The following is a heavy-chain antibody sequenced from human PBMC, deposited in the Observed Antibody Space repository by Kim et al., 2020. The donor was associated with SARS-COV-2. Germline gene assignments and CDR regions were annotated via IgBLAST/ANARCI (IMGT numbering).Heavy chain of an antibody. D-gene: IGHD2-2*01. V-gene: IGHV3-33*06. CDR1: GFTFSSYG. Sequence: GSLRLSCAASGFTFSSYGMHWVRQAPGKGLEWVAVIWYDGSNKYYADSVKGRFTISRDNSKNTLYLQMNSLRAEDTAVYYCAKDEVGGYFDYWGQGTLVTVSS. J-gene: IGHJ4*02. CDR2: IWYDGSNK. CDR3: AKDEVGGYFDY.